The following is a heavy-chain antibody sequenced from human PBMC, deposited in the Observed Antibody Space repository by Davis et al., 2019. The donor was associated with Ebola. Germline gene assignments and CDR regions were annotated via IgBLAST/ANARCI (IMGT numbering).Heavy chain of an antibody. D-gene: IGHD4-17*01. CDR2: ISAGNGNT. CDR3: ARDDLDRTTAFDY. Sequence: AASVKVSRKASRYTFTSYGITWVRQAPGQGLEWMGCISAGNGNTKYSQKFQGRVTITRDTSASTAYMELSSLRSEDTAVYYCARDDLDRTTAFDYWGQRTLVTVSS. CDR1: RYTFTSYG. V-gene: IGHV1-18*01. J-gene: IGHJ4*02.